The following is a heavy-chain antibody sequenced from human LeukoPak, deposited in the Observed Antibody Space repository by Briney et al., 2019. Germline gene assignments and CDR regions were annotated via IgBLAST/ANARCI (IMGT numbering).Heavy chain of an antibody. CDR2: IHHSGST. Sequence: SETLSLTCTVSGASISSGIYYWSWIRQHPGKGLEWIGYIHHSGSTSYNPSLKSRVTISVDTSKNQFSLKLNSVTAADTAVYYYARDYYDSSGYYYLKWGQGTLVSVSS. CDR1: GASISSGIYY. CDR3: ARDYYDSSGYYYLK. V-gene: IGHV4-31*03. D-gene: IGHD3-22*01. J-gene: IGHJ4*02.